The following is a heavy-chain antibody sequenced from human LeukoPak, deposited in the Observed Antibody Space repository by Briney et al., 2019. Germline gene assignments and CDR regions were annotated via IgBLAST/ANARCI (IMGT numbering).Heavy chain of an antibody. CDR3: ARDLRGYCSGGSCYTDYYYYYYMDV. V-gene: IGHV1-69*01. CDR2: IIPIFGTA. CDR1: GGTFSSYA. D-gene: IGHD2-15*01. Sequence: SVKVSCKASGGTFSSYAISWVRQAPGQGLEWMGGIIPIFGTANYAQKFQGRVTITADESTSTAYMELSSLRPEDTAVYYCARDLRGYCSGGSCYTDYYYYYYMDVWGKGTTVTVSS. J-gene: IGHJ6*03.